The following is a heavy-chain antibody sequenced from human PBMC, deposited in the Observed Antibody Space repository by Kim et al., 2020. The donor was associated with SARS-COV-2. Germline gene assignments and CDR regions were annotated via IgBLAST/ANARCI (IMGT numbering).Heavy chain of an antibody. D-gene: IGHD3-10*01. CDR3: ARVTGFLYYYYGMDV. CDR1: GGSFSGYY. CDR2: INHSGST. V-gene: IGHV4-34*01. Sequence: SETLSLTCAVYGGSFSGYYWSWIRQPPGKGLEWIGEINHSGSTNYNPSLKSRVTISVDTSKNQFSLKLSSVTAADTAVYYCARVTGFLYYYYGMDVWGQGTTVTVSS. J-gene: IGHJ6*02.